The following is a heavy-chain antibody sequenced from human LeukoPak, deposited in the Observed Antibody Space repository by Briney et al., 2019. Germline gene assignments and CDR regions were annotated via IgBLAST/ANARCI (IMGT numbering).Heavy chain of an antibody. CDR1: GFTFSSYS. Sequence: GGSLRLSCAASGFTFSSYSMNWVRQAPGKGLEWVSSISSSSSYIYYADSVKGRFTISRDNAKNSLYLQMNSLRAEDTAVYYCAVIASYGSGSFDYWGQGTLVTVSS. D-gene: IGHD3-10*01. CDR2: ISSSSSYI. J-gene: IGHJ4*02. CDR3: AVIASYGSGSFDY. V-gene: IGHV3-21*01.